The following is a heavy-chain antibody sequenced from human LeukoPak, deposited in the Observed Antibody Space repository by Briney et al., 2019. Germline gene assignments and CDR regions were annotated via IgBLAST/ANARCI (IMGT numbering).Heavy chain of an antibody. J-gene: IGHJ6*03. V-gene: IGHV4-61*02. Sequence: SETLSLTCTVSGGSISSGSYYWSWIRQPAGKGLEWIGRIYTSGSTNYNPSLKSRVTISVDTSKNQFSLKLSSVTAADTAVYYCARRSVVIIPPLYYYYMDVWGKGTTVTVSS. CDR2: IYTSGST. CDR1: GGSISSGSYY. CDR3: ARRSVVIIPPLYYYYMDV. D-gene: IGHD3-3*01.